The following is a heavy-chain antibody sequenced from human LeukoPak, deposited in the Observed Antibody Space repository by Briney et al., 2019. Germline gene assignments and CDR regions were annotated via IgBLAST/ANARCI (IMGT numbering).Heavy chain of an antibody. CDR1: GFTFSSYA. D-gene: IGHD3-16*01. V-gene: IGHV3-30*04. Sequence: GRSLRLSCAASGFTFSSYAMHWVRQAPGKGLEWVAVISYDGSNKYYADSVKGRFTISRDNSKNTLYLQMNSLRAEDTAVYYCAKVWGRTFDYWGQGTLVTVSS. J-gene: IGHJ4*02. CDR3: AKVWGRTFDY. CDR2: ISYDGSNK.